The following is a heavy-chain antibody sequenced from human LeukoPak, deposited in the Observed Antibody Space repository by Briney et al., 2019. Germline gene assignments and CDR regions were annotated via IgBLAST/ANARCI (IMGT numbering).Heavy chain of an antibody. CDR2: VYSSGGT. CDR1: GGSISSSSYY. V-gene: IGHV4-39*02. D-gene: IGHD1-14*01. CDR3: ATRSGGGGALDF. J-gene: IGHJ4*02. Sequence: PSETLSLTCTVSGGSISSSSYYWGWIRQPPGKGLEWIGSVYSSGGTYSNPSLKSRVTISVDTSTNHFSLKLSSVTAADTAMYYCATRSGGGGALDFWGQGTLVTVSS.